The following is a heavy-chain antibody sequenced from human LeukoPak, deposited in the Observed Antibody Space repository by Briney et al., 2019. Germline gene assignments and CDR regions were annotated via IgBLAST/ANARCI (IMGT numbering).Heavy chain of an antibody. D-gene: IGHD3-22*01. J-gene: IGHJ4*02. V-gene: IGHV1-18*01. CDR3: ASSALPYYYDSSGYYDY. CDR1: GYTFTSYG. Sequence: ASVKVSCKASGYTFTSYGISWVRQAPGQGLEWMGWINPNSGGTNYAQKFQGRVTITRDTSASTAYMELSSLRSEDTAVYYCASSALPYYYDSSGYYDYWGQGTLVTVSS. CDR2: INPNSGGT.